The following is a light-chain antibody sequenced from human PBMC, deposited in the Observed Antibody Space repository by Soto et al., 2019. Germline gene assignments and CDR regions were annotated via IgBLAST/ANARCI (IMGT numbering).Light chain of an antibody. CDR2: GAS. J-gene: IGKJ1*01. Sequence: IVWRQTPGKLSLSRGKTATLAPRASQSVSINYLAWYQQKPGQAPRLLIYGASIRTSGIPDRFSGSGSGTDFALTLRRLEPEYFAVYYCQQYVRSPWTFGQGTKVDIK. CDR3: QQYVRSPWT. V-gene: IGKV3-20*01. CDR1: QSVSINY.